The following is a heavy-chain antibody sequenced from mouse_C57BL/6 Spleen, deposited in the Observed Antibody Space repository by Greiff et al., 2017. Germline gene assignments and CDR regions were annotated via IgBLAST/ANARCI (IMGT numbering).Heavy chain of an antibody. CDR1: GYSITSGYY. Sequence: EVKLQESGPGLVKPSQSLSLTCSVTGYSITSGYYWNWIRQFPGNKLEWMGYISYDGSNNYNPSLKNRISITRDTSKNQFFLKLNSVTTEDTATYYCAREAYGYYVDYYAMDYWGQGTSVTVSS. CDR3: AREAYGYYVDYYAMDY. V-gene: IGHV3-6*01. CDR2: ISYDGSN. D-gene: IGHD2-3*01. J-gene: IGHJ4*01.